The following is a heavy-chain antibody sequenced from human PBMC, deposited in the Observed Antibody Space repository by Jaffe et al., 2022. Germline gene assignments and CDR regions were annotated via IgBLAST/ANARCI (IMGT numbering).Heavy chain of an antibody. CDR3: ARDTGYYDILTGEQTSYWYFDL. CDR1: GYTFTSYA. V-gene: IGHV7-4-1*02. J-gene: IGHJ2*01. Sequence: QVQLVQSGSELKKPGASVKVSCKASGYTFTSYAMNWVRQAPGQGLEWMGWINTNTGNPTYAQGFTGRFVFSLDTSVSTAYLQISSLKAEDTAVYYCARDTGYYDILTGEQTSYWYFDLWGRGTLVTVSS. CDR2: INTNTGNP. D-gene: IGHD3-9*01.